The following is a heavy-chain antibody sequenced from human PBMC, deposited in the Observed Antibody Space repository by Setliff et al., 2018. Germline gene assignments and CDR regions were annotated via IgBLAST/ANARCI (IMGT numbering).Heavy chain of an antibody. CDR3: AKASVWVVDANCGSFDV. CDR2: TVPIYGPA. J-gene: IGHJ3*01. D-gene: IGHD2-15*01. CDR1: GGSFRNSG. Sequence: GASVKVSCKASGGSFRNSGSGWVRQAPGQGFEWIGGTVPIYGPAKYAQKFQGRVEITTDESTNTAYMELSSLTSDDTATYYCAKASVWVVDANCGSFDVWGQGTVVTVSS. V-gene: IGHV1-69*05.